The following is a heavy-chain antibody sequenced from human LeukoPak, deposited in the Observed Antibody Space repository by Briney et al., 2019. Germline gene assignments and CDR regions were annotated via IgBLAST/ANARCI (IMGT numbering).Heavy chain of an antibody. CDR3: ARGPGDFDASDI. J-gene: IGHJ3*02. V-gene: IGHV3-7*01. CDR1: GFTVSVYY. Sequence: GGSLRLSCAVSGFTVSVYYMSWVRQAPGKGPEWVAHIKEDGNEQYYADSVKGRFTISRDNVKQSLCLQMNSLRAEDTAVYYCARGPGDFDASDIWGQGTMVTVSS. CDR2: IKEDGNEQ. D-gene: IGHD1-14*01.